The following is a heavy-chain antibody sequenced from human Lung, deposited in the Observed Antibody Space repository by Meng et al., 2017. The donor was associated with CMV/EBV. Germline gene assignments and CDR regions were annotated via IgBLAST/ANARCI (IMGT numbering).Heavy chain of an antibody. V-gene: IGHV1-2*02. CDR2: INPNSGGT. CDR3: ARDLTVIVGPVNDY. CDR1: GYTFTGYY. D-gene: IGHD1-26*01. J-gene: IGHJ4*02. Sequence: KASGYTFTGYYMHWVRQAPGQGLEWMGWINPNSGGTNYAQKFQGRVTMTRDTSISTAYMELSRLRSDDTAVYYCARDLTVIVGPVNDYWGQGTLVTVSS.